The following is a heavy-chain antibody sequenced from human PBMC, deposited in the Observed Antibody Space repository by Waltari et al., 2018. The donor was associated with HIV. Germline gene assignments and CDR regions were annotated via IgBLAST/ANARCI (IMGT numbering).Heavy chain of an antibody. CDR3: ARGRGGFSSIWYFYVLDV. Sequence: LEQGRTRLFNPSAPLSLHSVVTAGSMCNYYWPWLRQTPGKGLEYIGEVVERGNTLYQSSFKSRAVISIDPPKNLFALRLTSVNVADTGVYYCARGRGGFSSIWYFYVLDVWGPGTTVIVS. J-gene: IGHJ6*02. CDR2: VVERGNT. D-gene: IGHD3-10*02. CDR1: AGSMCNYY. V-gene: IGHV4-34*01.